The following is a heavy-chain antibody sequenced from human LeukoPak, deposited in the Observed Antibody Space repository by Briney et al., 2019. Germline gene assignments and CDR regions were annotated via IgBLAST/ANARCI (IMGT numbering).Heavy chain of an antibody. V-gene: IGHV4-39*01. CDR3: ARHVPPGLHFDY. CDR1: GGSISSSSYY. Sequence: RPSETLSLTCTVSGGSISSSSYYWGWIRQPPGKGLEWIGSIYYSGSTYYNPSLKSRVTISVDTSKNQFSLKLSSVTAADTAVYYCARHVPPGLHFDYWGQGTLVTVSS. CDR2: IYYSGST. J-gene: IGHJ4*02.